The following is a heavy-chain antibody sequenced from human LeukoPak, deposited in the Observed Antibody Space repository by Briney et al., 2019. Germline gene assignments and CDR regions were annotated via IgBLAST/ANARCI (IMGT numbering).Heavy chain of an antibody. CDR3: ARELFGNLVFDI. CDR1: GFTFSSYA. J-gene: IGHJ3*02. V-gene: IGHV3-23*01. CDR2: ISGSGGTT. Sequence: PGGSLRLSCAASGFTFSSYAMSWVRQAPGKGLEWVSSISGSGGTTDYADSVRGRFTISRDNSKNTLYLQMNSLRAEDTAVYYCARELFGNLVFDIWGLGTMVAVSS. D-gene: IGHD3-10*02.